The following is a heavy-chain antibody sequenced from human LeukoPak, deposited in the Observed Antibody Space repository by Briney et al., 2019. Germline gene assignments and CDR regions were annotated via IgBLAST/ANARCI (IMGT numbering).Heavy chain of an antibody. J-gene: IGHJ4*02. D-gene: IGHD6-19*01. CDR2: IVVGSGNT. V-gene: IGHV1-58*01. Sequence: SVKVSCKASRFTFTSSAVQWVRQARGQRLEWIGWIVVGSGNTNYAQKFQERVTITRDMSTSTAYMELSSLRSEDTAVYYCAADRAVGFLFDYWGQGTLVTVSS. CDR1: RFTFTSSA. CDR3: AADRAVGFLFDY.